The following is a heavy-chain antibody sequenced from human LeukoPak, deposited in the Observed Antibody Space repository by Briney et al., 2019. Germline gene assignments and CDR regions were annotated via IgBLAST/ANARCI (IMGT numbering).Heavy chain of an antibody. D-gene: IGHD4-17*01. CDR3: ARETYGAFDI. V-gene: IGHV3-74*01. CDR2: IKSDGSTT. CDR1: GFSFSSYW. J-gene: IGHJ3*02. Sequence: GGSLRLSCAASGFSFSSYWMHWVRQTPGKGLVWVSRIKSDGSTTTYADSVKGRFTISRDNAKNTLYLQMNSLRAEDTAVYYCARETYGAFDIWGQGTMVTVSS.